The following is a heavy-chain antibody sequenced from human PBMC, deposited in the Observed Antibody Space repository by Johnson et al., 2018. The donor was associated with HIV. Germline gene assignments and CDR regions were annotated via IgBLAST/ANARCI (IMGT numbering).Heavy chain of an antibody. V-gene: IGHV3-66*02. CDR3: ARFEYSSSSDPVEDEVNACDI. Sequence: EVQLVESGGGVVQPGGSLRVSCAASGFTFSSNYMSWVRQAPGKGLEWVSVIYSGGSTYYADSVKGRFTISRAHSKNTLYLQMNSRRVEDTAVYYCARFEYSSSSDPVEDEVNACDIWGQGTMVTVSS. D-gene: IGHD6-6*01. CDR1: GFTFSSNY. J-gene: IGHJ3*02. CDR2: IYSGGST.